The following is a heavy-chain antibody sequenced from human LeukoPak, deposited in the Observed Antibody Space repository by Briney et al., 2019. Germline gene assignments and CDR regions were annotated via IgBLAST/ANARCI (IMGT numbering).Heavy chain of an antibody. CDR2: ISSSGSTI. J-gene: IGHJ4*02. CDR3: ASVGSTSYQFDY. CDR1: GFTFSSYE. Sequence: EGSLRLSCAASGFTFSSYEMNWVRQAPGKGLEWVSYISSSGSTIYYADSVKGRFTISRDNAKNSLYLQMNSLRAEDTAVYYCASVGSTSYQFDYWGQGTLVTVSS. D-gene: IGHD2-2*01. V-gene: IGHV3-48*03.